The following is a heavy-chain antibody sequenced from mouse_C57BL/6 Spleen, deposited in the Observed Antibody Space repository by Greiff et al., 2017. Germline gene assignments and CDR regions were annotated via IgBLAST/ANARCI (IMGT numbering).Heavy chain of an antibody. CDR1: GYSFTGYY. CDR3: ARTLITTVVAPYFDY. CDR2: INPSTGGT. D-gene: IGHD1-1*01. Sequence: EVQLQQSGPELVKPGASVKISCKASGYSFTGYYMNWVKQSPEKSLEWIGEINPSTGGTTYNQKFKAKATLTVDKSSSTAYMQLKSLTSEDSAVYYCARTLITTVVAPYFDYWGQGTTLTVCS. V-gene: IGHV1-42*01. J-gene: IGHJ2*01.